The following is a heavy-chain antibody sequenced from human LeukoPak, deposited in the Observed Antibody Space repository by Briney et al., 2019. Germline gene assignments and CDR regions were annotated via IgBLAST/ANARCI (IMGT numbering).Heavy chain of an antibody. CDR2: ISSSGSTI. CDR3: ARKVKAQSWFGEAGGHGYYGMDV. Sequence: GGSLRLSCAASGFTFSDYYMSWIRQAPGKGLEWVSYISSSGSTIYYADSVKGRFTISRDNAKNSLYLQMNSLRAEDTAVYYCARKVKAQSWFGEAGGHGYYGMDVWGQGTTVTVSS. V-gene: IGHV3-11*04. J-gene: IGHJ6*02. CDR1: GFTFSDYY. D-gene: IGHD3-10*01.